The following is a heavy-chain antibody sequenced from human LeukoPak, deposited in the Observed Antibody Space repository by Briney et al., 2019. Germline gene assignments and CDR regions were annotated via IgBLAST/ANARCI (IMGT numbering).Heavy chain of an antibody. J-gene: IGHJ4*02. CDR3: AKDKEVVAASSWNYFDY. V-gene: IGHV3-53*01. Sequence: GGSLRLSCAASGFTVSSNYMSWVRQAPGKGLEWVSVIYSGGSTYYADSVKGRFTISRDNSKNTLYLQMNSLRAEDTAVYYCAKDKEVVAASSWNYFDYWGQGTLVTVSS. D-gene: IGHD2-15*01. CDR1: GFTVSSNY. CDR2: IYSGGST.